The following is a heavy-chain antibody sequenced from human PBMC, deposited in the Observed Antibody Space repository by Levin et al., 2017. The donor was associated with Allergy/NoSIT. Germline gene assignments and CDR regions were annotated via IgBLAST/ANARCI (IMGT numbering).Heavy chain of an antibody. J-gene: IGHJ4*02. CDR2: IWSHGRNK. CDR1: GFTFSAYG. Sequence: LSLTCAASGFTFSAYGMHWVRQAPGKGLEWVAVIWSHGRNKYYADSVKGRFTISRDNSKDTLYLQMNGLRAEDTAVYYCARLDNGWYIDYWGQGTLVTVSS. CDR3: ARLDNGWYIDY. D-gene: IGHD6-19*01. V-gene: IGHV3-33*01.